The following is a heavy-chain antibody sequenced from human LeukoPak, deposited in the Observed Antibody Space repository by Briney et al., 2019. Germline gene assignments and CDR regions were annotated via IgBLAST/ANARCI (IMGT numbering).Heavy chain of an antibody. CDR3: ARDTAVNQGGRGPTCDY. J-gene: IGHJ4*02. Sequence: GASVKVSCKASGYTFTSYGTSWVRQAPGQGLEWMGWISAYNGNTNYAQKLQGRVTMTTDTSTSTAYMELRSLRSDDTAVYYCARDTAVNQGGRGPTCDYWGQGTLVTVSS. V-gene: IGHV1-18*01. D-gene: IGHD1-14*01. CDR1: GYTFTSYG. CDR2: ISAYNGNT.